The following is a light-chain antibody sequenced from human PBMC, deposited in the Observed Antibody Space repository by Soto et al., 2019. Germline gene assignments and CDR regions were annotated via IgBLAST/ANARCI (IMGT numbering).Light chain of an antibody. CDR1: QSISSW. CDR3: QQYNSFPT. Sequence: DIQMTQSPSTLSASVGDRVTITCRASQSISSWLAWYPQTPGNAPKLLIYKASSLESGVPSRFSGSGSGTECTLTISSLQPDDLATYYCQQYNSFPTCGQGTKVEIK. V-gene: IGKV1-5*03. CDR2: KAS. J-gene: IGKJ1*01.